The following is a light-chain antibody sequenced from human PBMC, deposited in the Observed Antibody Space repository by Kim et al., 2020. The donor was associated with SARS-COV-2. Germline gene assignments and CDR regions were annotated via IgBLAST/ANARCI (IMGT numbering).Light chain of an antibody. CDR1: QSIGIS. CDR3: QQRNNWPTAVT. Sequence: SPGEGAILSCRASQSIGISLGWYKHKLGQAPRLLIYDAAIRAAGIPDRFRGGGSGTDFTLTISSLEPEDFAIYYCQQRNNWPTAVTFGGGTKLEI. V-gene: IGKV3-11*01. CDR2: DAA. J-gene: IGKJ4*01.